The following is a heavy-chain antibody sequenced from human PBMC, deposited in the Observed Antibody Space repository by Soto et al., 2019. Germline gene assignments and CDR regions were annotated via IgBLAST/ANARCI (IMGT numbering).Heavy chain of an antibody. CDR1: GYSFTSYW. CDR2: IDPSDSYT. J-gene: IGHJ6*03. D-gene: IGHD4-17*01. CDR3: ARSGYDYGDYFYYYYMDV. Sequence: GESLKISCKGSGYSFTSYWISWVRQMPGKGLEWMGRIDPSDSYTNYSPSFQGHVTISADKSISTAYLQWSSLKASDTAMYYCARSGYDYGDYFYYYYMDVWGKGTTVTVSS. V-gene: IGHV5-10-1*01.